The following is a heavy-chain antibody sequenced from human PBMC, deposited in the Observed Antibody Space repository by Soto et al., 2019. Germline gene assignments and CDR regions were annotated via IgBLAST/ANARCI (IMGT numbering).Heavy chain of an antibody. D-gene: IGHD4-17*01. Sequence: QVQLVQSGAEVKKPGASVKVSCKASHYTFTSHGFNWVRQAPGHGLEWLGWISGYNGNTKYAQKVQGRVTMTTDTSTSTVYMELVSLRSDDTAVYYCASWNGQTHDCGGPFDFWGPGTLVTVSP. V-gene: IGHV1-18*04. CDR3: ASWNGQTHDCGGPFDF. J-gene: IGHJ4*02. CDR1: HYTFTSHG. CDR2: ISGYNGNT.